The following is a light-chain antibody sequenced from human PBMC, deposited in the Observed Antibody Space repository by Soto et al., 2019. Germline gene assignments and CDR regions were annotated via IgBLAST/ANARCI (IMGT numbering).Light chain of an antibody. V-gene: IGKV1-5*03. J-gene: IGKJ1*01. Sequence: DIQMTQSPSTLSASVGDTVTITCRASRSIKSWLAWYQQKPGQAPKLLISKASSLENGVPARFSGSGSGTEFTLTISSLQPDDFGTYYCQQYKMYDAFGQGTKVEIK. CDR3: QQYKMYDA. CDR2: KAS. CDR1: RSIKSW.